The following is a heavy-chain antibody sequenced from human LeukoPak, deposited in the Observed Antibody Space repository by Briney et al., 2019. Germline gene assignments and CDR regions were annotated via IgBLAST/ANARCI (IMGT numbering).Heavy chain of an antibody. Sequence: GGSLRLSCAASGFPFSDHWTSWVRQAPGKGLEWVAFIRHDGSNKYYADSVKGRFTISRDNSKNTLYLQMNSLRAEDTAVYYCAKGYCSSTTCSVDYWGQGTLVTVSS. D-gene: IGHD2-2*01. CDR2: IRHDGSNK. CDR1: GFPFSDHW. V-gene: IGHV3-30*02. J-gene: IGHJ4*02. CDR3: AKGYCSSTTCSVDY.